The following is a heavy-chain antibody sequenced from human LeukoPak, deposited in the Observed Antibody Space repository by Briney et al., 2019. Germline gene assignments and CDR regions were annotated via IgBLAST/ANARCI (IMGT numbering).Heavy chain of an antibody. CDR1: GYTFTGYY. CDR3: TRAKRVIFDY. J-gene: IGHJ4*02. Sequence: ASVKVSCKASGYTFTGYYMHWVRQAPGQGLEWMGWINPNSGATLYAQKFQGRVTMTRDTSINTAYMELSNLRSDDTAVYYCTRAKRVIFDYWGQGTLVTVSS. D-gene: IGHD1-1*01. CDR2: INPNSGAT. V-gene: IGHV1-2*02.